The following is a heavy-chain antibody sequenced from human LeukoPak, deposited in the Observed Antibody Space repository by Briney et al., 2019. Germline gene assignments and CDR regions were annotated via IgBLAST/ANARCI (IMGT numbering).Heavy chain of an antibody. J-gene: IGHJ4*02. V-gene: IGHV3-23*01. Sequence: GGSLRLSCAASGFTFTSYSMNWVRQAPGKGLEWVSTISGGGGSTYYADSVKGRFTISRDNSKNTLYLQVNSLRAEDKAVYYCAKGGKWDVTHFDYWGQGTLVTVSS. CDR1: GFTFTSYS. D-gene: IGHD1-26*01. CDR3: AKGGKWDVTHFDY. CDR2: ISGGGGST.